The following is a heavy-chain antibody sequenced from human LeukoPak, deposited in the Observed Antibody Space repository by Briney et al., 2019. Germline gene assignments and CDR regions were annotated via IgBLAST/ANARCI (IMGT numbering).Heavy chain of an antibody. CDR3: ARHWAPRIAPRPEAFDI. CDR2: IYYSGST. J-gene: IGHJ3*02. D-gene: IGHD6-6*01. V-gene: IGHV4-39*01. Sequence: SETLSLTCTVSGGSISSSSYYWGWIRQPPGKGLGWIGSIYYSGSTYYNPSLKSRVTISVDTSKNQFSLKLSSVTAADTAVYYCARHWAPRIAPRPEAFDIWGQGTMVTVSS. CDR1: GGSISSSSYY.